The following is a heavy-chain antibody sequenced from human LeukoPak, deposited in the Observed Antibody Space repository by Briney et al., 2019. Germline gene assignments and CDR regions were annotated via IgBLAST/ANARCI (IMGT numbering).Heavy chain of an antibody. Sequence: ASVKVSCKASGYTFTGYYMHWVRQAPGQGLEWMGWINPNSGGTNYAQKFQGRVTITTDESTSTAYMELSSLRSEDTAVYYCAREAPNYYDSSGYYPFDYWGQGTLVTVSS. V-gene: IGHV1-2*02. CDR2: INPNSGGT. D-gene: IGHD3-22*01. CDR1: GYTFTGYY. CDR3: AREAPNYYDSSGYYPFDY. J-gene: IGHJ4*02.